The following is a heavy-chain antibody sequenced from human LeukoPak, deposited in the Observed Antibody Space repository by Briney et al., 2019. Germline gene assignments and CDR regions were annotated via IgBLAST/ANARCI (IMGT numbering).Heavy chain of an antibody. D-gene: IGHD2-2*01. J-gene: IGHJ4*02. CDR2: IYPGDSDT. CDR3: ARHRGAVVPAAMIDY. Sequence: GESLKISCKGSGYSFTSYWIGWVCQMPGKGLEWMGIIYPGDSDTRYSPSFQGQVTISADKSISTAYLQWSSLKASDTAMYYCARHRGAVVPAAMIDYWGQGTLVTVSS. CDR1: GYSFTSYW. V-gene: IGHV5-51*01.